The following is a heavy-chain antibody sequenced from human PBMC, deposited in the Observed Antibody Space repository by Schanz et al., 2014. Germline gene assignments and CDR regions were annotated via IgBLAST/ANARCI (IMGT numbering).Heavy chain of an antibody. J-gene: IGHJ6*02. CDR1: GFTFSSYW. CDR3: AKIWKGHPIEVRPGWSDGMDV. CDR2: IKHDGGEK. D-gene: IGHD6-6*01. V-gene: IGHV3-7*03. Sequence: EVQLVESGGGLVQPGGSLRLSCAASGFTFSSYWMSWVRQAPGKGLEWVANIKHDGGEKYYVDSLKGRFTISRDNARNTVSLQMNSLRADDTAVYYCAKIWKGHPIEVRPGWSDGMDVWGQGTTVTVSS.